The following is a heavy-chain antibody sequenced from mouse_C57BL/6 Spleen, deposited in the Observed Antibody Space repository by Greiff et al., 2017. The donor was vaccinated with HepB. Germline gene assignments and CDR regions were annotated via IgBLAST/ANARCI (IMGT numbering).Heavy chain of an antibody. Sequence: VQLQQPGAELVKPGASVKMSCKASGYTFTSFWITWVKQRPGQGLEWIGDIYPGSGSTNYNEKFKSKATLTVDTSSSTAYMQLSSLTSEDSAVYYCARYYYGSSGALFDYWGQGTTLTVSS. CDR1: GYTFTSFW. CDR2: IYPGSGST. V-gene: IGHV1-55*01. J-gene: IGHJ2*01. D-gene: IGHD1-1*01. CDR3: ARYYYGSSGALFDY.